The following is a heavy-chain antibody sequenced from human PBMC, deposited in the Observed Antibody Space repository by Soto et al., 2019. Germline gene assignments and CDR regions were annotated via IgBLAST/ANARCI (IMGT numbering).Heavy chain of an antibody. V-gene: IGHV1-69*12. Sequence: QVQLVQSGDEVKKPGSSVKDSCKASGGTFSSYAISWMRHAPGQVLEWMGGIIPIFGTANYAQKFQGRVTITADESTSTAYMELSSLRSEDTAVYYCAREVVVAATGWFDPWGQGTLVTVSS. CDR1: GGTFSSYA. D-gene: IGHD2-15*01. J-gene: IGHJ5*02. CDR2: IIPIFGTA. CDR3: AREVVVAATGWFDP.